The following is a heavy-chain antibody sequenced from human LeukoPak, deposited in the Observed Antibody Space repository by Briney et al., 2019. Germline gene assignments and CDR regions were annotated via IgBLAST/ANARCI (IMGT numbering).Heavy chain of an antibody. V-gene: IGHV4-59*12. D-gene: IGHD2-2*01. CDR1: GGSISSYY. J-gene: IGHJ4*02. CDR3: ARAIPAAYYFDY. Sequence: SETLSLTCTVSGGSISSYYWSWIRQPPGKGLEWIGYIYYSGSTYYNPSLKSRVTISVDTSKNQFSLKLSSVTAADTAVYYCARAIPAAYYFDYWGQGTLVTVSS. CDR2: IYYSGST.